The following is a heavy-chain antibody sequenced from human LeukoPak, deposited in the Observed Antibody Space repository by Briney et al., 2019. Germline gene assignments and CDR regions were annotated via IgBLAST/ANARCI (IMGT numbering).Heavy chain of an antibody. CDR1: GFTFSSYA. CDR3: ARDYRKISSGTFDY. J-gene: IGHJ4*02. V-gene: IGHV3-30-3*01. Sequence: PGGSLRLSCAASGFTFSSYAMHWVRQAPGKGLEWVAVISYDGSNKYYADSMKGRFTISRDNSKNTLYLQMNSLRAEDTAVYYCARDYRKISSGTFDYWGQGTLVTVSS. CDR2: ISYDGSNK. D-gene: IGHD3-22*01.